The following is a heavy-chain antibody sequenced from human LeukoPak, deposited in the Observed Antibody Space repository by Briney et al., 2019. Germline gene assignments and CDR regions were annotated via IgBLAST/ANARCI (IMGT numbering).Heavy chain of an antibody. CDR1: GFTFSSYE. V-gene: IGHV3-48*03. CDR2: ISSSGGTK. J-gene: IGHJ4*02. CDR3: ARAHPSDY. Sequence: PGGSLRLSCSASGFTFSSYEMNWVRQAPGKGLEWLSYISSSGGTKYYADSVKGRFSISRDNAKNSLYLQMNSLRVEDTAVYYCARAHPSDYWGQGTLVTVSS.